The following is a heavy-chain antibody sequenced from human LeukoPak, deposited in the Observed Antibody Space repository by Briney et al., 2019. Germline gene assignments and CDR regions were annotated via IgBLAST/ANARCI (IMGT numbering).Heavy chain of an antibody. V-gene: IGHV1-18*01. D-gene: IGHD5-18*01. CDR1: GYTFTSYG. CDR2: ISAYNGNT. CDR3: ARVGYSSGSYYFDY. Sequence: ASVKVSCKASGYTFTSYGISWVRQAPGQGLEWMGWISAYNGNTDCAQKLQGRVTMTTDTSASTAYMELRSLRSDDTAVHYCARVGYSSGSYYFDYWGQGTLVTVSS. J-gene: IGHJ4*02.